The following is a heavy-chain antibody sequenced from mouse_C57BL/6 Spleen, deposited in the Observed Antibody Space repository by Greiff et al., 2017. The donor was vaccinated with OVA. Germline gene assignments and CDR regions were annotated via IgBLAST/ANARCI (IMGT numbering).Heavy chain of an antibody. J-gene: IGHJ4*01. V-gene: IGHV7-3*01. CDR3: ARSGALYYAMDY. Sequence: EVKLMESGGGLVQPGGSLSLSCAASGFTFTDYYLSWVRQPPGKALEWLGFIRNKANGYTTEYSASVKGRFTISRDNSQSILYLQMNALRAEDSATYYCARSGALYYAMDYWGQGTSVTFSS. CDR2: IRNKANGYTT. CDR1: GFTFTDYY. D-gene: IGHD4-1*01.